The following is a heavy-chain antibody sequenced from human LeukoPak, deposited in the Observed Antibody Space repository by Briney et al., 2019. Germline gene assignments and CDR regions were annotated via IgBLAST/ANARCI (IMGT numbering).Heavy chain of an antibody. J-gene: IGHJ4*02. CDR2: INPNSGGT. D-gene: IGHD2-15*01. Sequence: ASVKVSCKASGYDFIGYYMHWVRQAPGQGREWMGWINPNSGGTNYAQKFQGRVTMTRDTSVSTAYMELSGLRSDDTAVYYCARGAAWRYCRGGRCFAPGYWGQGTLVTVSS. CDR3: ARGAAWRYCRGGRCFAPGY. V-gene: IGHV1-2*02. CDR1: GYDFIGYY.